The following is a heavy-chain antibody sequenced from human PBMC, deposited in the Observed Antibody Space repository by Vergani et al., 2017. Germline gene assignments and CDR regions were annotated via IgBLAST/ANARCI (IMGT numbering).Heavy chain of an antibody. V-gene: IGHV3-15*01. Sequence: EVQVVESGGGLIKPGGSLRLSCVVSGITFKNAWINWVRQAPGKGLEWIGRIRSKNDGGTADYAAPLKGRFTISRDDSKDSAFLLVNNLKTEDTAVYFCYTDYNDYWDQGTLVTVSS. D-gene: IGHD2-2*02. CDR1: GITFKNAW. CDR2: IRSKNDGGTA. CDR3: YTDYNDY. J-gene: IGHJ4*02.